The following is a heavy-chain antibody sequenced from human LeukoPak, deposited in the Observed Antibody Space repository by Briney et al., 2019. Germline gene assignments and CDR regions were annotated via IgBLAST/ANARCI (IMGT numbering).Heavy chain of an antibody. CDR3: ARDTAGLDY. CDR2: IKQDGTEK. CDR1: GFTFSSYW. V-gene: IGHV3-7*01. Sequence: GGSLRLSCAASGFTFSSYWMSWVRRAPGKGLEWVANIKQDGTEKYFVDSVKGRFTISRDNAKNSLYLQMNSLRAEDTAVYYCARDTAGLDYWGQGTLVTVSS. J-gene: IGHJ4*02. D-gene: IGHD6-19*01.